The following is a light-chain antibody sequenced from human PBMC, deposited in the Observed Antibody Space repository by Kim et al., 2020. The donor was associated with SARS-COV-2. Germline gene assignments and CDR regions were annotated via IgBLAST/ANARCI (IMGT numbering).Light chain of an antibody. Sequence: QSVLTRPPSVSGAPGQRVTISCTGSSSNIGAGYDVHWYQQLPGTAPKLLIYGNSNRPSGVPDRFSGSKSGTSASLAITGLQAKDEADYYCQSYDSSLSGLFGGGTQLTVL. CDR3: QSYDSSLSGL. V-gene: IGLV1-40*01. CDR1: SSNIGAGYD. CDR2: GNS. J-gene: IGLJ2*01.